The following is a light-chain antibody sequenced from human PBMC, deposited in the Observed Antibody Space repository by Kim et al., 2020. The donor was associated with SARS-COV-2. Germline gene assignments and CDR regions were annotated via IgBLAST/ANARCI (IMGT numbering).Light chain of an antibody. V-gene: IGKV3-15*01. CDR1: QSVGTN. Sequence: EIVMTQSPATLSVSPGERATLSCRASQSVGTNLAWYQLRPGQAPRLLIYGASTRATGVPARFSGSGSGTEFTLTITSTQSEDFAVYYCQQYNRWPPYIFGQGTKLEI. CDR3: QQYNRWPPYI. J-gene: IGKJ2*01. CDR2: GAS.